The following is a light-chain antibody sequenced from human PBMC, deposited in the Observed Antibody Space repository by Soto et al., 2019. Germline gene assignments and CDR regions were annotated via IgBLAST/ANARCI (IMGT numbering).Light chain of an antibody. Sequence: DVQMTQSPSTLSASVGDRVTITCRASQSISNWLAWYQQKPGKAPKLLIYKASSLESAVPSRFSGSGSGTEFTLTITSLQPDDFATYYCQQYNSYSLTWTFGQGTKVEI. J-gene: IGKJ1*01. CDR3: QQYNSYSLTWT. CDR2: KAS. CDR1: QSISNW. V-gene: IGKV1-5*03.